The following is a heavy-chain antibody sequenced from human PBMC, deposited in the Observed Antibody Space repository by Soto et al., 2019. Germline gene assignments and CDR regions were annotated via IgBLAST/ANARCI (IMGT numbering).Heavy chain of an antibody. CDR3: AKDTLYCSGGSCYSGVFDP. J-gene: IGHJ5*02. CDR1: GFTFSSYA. Sequence: EVQLLESGGGLVQPGGSLRLSCAASGFTFSSYAMSWFRQAPGKGLEWFSAFSGSGGSTYYADSVKGRFTISRDNSKNTLYLQMNSLRAEDTAVYYCAKDTLYCSGGSCYSGVFDPWGQGTLVTVSS. CDR2: FSGSGGST. V-gene: IGHV3-23*01. D-gene: IGHD2-15*01.